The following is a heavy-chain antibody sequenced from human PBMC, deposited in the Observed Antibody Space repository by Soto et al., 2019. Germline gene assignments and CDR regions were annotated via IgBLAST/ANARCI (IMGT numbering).Heavy chain of an antibody. V-gene: IGHV4-34*01. D-gene: IGHD3-16*02. CDR3: AIPAGYPDYYYYMDV. Sequence: SETLSLTCAVYGGSFSGYYWSWIRQPPGKGLEWIGEINHSGSTNYNPSLKSRVTISVDTSKNQFSLKLSSVTAADTAVYYCAIPAGYPDYYYYMDVWCKGTTVT. CDR2: INHSGST. CDR1: GGSFSGYY. J-gene: IGHJ6*03.